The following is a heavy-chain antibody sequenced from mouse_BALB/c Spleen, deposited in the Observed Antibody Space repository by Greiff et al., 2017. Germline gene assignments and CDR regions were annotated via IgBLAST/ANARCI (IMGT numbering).Heavy chain of an antibody. V-gene: IGHV2-9-2*01. D-gene: IGHD2-4*01. CDR2: IWTGGGT. J-gene: IGHJ3*01. CDR1: GFSLTSYD. CDR3: VSYDYESFAY. Sequence: VQLQESGPGLVAPSQSLSITCTVSGFSLTSYDISWIRQPPGKGLEWLGVIWTGGGTNYNSAFMSRLSISKDNSKSQVFLKMNSLQTDDTAIYYCVSYDYESFAYWGQGTLVTVSA.